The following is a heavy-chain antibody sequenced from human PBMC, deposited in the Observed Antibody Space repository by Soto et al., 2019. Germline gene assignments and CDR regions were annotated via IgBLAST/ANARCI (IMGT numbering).Heavy chain of an antibody. Sequence: GGSLRLSCAASGFTFSSYGMHWVRQAPGKGLEWVAVISYDGSNKYYADSVKGRFTISRDNSKNTLYLQMKSLRAEDRAENYGAKEGYGDYWYFDLWGRGTLVTVSS. V-gene: IGHV3-30*18. CDR2: ISYDGSNK. CDR3: AKEGYGDYWYFDL. CDR1: GFTFSSYG. J-gene: IGHJ2*01. D-gene: IGHD4-17*01.